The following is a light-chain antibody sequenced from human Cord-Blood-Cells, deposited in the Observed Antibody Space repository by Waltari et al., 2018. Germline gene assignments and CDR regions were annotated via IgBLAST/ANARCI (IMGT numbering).Light chain of an antibody. CDR3: QSYDSSLSGSWV. V-gene: IGLV1-40*01. Sequence: QSALTQPPPVSGSPGQRVTISCTGSSSNIGAGYDVHWYQQLPGTAPKLLIYGNSNRPSGVPDRFSGSKSGTSASLAITGLQAEDEADYYCQSYDSSLSGSWVFGGGTKLTVL. CDR2: GNS. CDR1: SSNIGAGYD. J-gene: IGLJ3*02.